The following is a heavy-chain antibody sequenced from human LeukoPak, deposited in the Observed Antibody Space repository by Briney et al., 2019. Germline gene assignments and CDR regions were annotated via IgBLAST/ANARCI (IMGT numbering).Heavy chain of an antibody. CDR3: ARDPRSGSGFGS. Sequence: SETLSLSCTVSGGSISSGGYYWSWIRQHPGRGLGWIGYIYYSGSTYYSPSLKSRVTISVDTSKNQFSLKLSSVTAADTAVYYCARDPRSGSGFGSWGQGTLVTVSS. D-gene: IGHD6-19*01. J-gene: IGHJ4*02. V-gene: IGHV4-31*03. CDR1: GGSISSGGYY. CDR2: IYYSGST.